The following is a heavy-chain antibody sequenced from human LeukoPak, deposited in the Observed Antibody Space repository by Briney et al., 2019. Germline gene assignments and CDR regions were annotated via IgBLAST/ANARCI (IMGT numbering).Heavy chain of an antibody. D-gene: IGHD1-7*01. CDR1: GFSFSSYV. V-gene: IGHV3-23*01. Sequence: GGSLRLSCAASGFSFSSYVLYWVRQAPGKGLEWVSGITGGGGTYYADSVKGRFTISTDNSKNTLYLQMNSLRVEDTAVYYCARDHWNYHAFDYWGQGTLVTVSS. J-gene: IGHJ4*02. CDR2: ITGGGGT. CDR3: ARDHWNYHAFDY.